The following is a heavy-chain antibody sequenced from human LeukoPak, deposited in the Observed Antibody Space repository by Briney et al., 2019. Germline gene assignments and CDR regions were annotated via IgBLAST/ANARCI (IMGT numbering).Heavy chain of an antibody. CDR3: ARDPIGGWFDP. V-gene: IGHV4-4*02. Sequence: PSETLSLTCAVSGGSISSSNWWSWVRQPPGKGLEWIGEIYHSGSTNYNPSLKSRVTMSVDTSKNQFSLKLSSVTAADTAVYYCARDPIGGWFDPWGQGTLVTVSS. CDR1: GGSISSSNW. J-gene: IGHJ5*02. CDR2: IYHSGST.